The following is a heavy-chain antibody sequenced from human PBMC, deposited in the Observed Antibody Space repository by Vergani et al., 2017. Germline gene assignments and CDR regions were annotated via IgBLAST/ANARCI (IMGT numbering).Heavy chain of an antibody. J-gene: IGHJ5*02. V-gene: IGHV1-69*06. CDR3: ARNIVEVPAAIYSWFDP. CDR2: IIPIFGTA. D-gene: IGHD2-2*02. Sequence: QVQLVQSGAEVKKPGSSVKVSCKASGGTFSSYAISWVRQAPGQGLEWMGGIIPIFGTANYAQKFQGRVTITADKSTSTAYMELSSLRSEDTAVYYCARNIVEVPAAIYSWFDPWGQGTLVTVSS. CDR1: GGTFSSYA.